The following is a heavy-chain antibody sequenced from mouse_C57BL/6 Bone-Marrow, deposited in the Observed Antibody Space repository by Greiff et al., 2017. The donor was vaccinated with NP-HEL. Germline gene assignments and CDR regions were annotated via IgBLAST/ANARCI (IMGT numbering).Heavy chain of an antibody. J-gene: IGHJ2*01. D-gene: IGHD2-2*01. CDR2: IHPSGSDT. CDR3: AIGGLRRGGYYLDY. Sequence: QVQLQQPGAELVKPGASVKVSCKASGYTFTSYWMHWVKQRPGQGLEWIGRIHPSGSDTNYNQKFKGKATLTVDKSSSPAYLQLSSLTSEDYAVYDCAIGGLRRGGYYLDYWGQGTTLTVSS. V-gene: IGHV1-74*01. CDR1: GYTFTSYW.